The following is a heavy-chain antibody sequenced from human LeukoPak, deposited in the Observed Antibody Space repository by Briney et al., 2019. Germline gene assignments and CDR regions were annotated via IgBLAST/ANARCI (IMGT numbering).Heavy chain of an antibody. CDR3: AKVSGYYYAFDYFDY. J-gene: IGHJ4*02. D-gene: IGHD3-10*01. Sequence: GASVKVSCKASGYTFTSYDINWVRQATGQGLEWMGWMNPNSGNTGYAQKFQGRVTITRNTSISTAYMELSSLRSEDTAVYYCAKVSGYYYAFDYFDYWGQGTLVTVSS. V-gene: IGHV1-8*03. CDR2: MNPNSGNT. CDR1: GYTFTSYD.